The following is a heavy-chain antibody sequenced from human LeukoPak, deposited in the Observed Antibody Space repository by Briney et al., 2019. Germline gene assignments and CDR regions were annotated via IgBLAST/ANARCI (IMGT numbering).Heavy chain of an antibody. CDR3: ARDPYTGSMFDY. Sequence: GGSLRLSCLTSGSTFTSVSISWVRQAPGKGLEWVAFIGHVAGDIFYSDSVKGRFTISRDDAKGSVYLQMNSLRVDDTAVYFCARDPYTGSMFDYWGHGTLVTVSS. CDR2: IGHVAGDI. D-gene: IGHD1-1*01. CDR1: GSTFTSVS. J-gene: IGHJ4*01. V-gene: IGHV3-21*01.